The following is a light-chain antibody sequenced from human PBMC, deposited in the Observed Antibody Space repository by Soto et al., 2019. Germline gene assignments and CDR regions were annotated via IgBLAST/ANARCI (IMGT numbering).Light chain of an antibody. CDR2: MAS. CDR3: HQSNSYPWT. Sequence: DIPMTQSPSTLSASAGDRVTITCRASQSISPYLAWYQQKPGKAPKLLIYMASSLQSGVTSRFSGSGSGTEFTLSISSLQPDDFATYCCHQSNSYPWTFGQGTQVDI. V-gene: IGKV1-5*03. J-gene: IGKJ1*01. CDR1: QSISPY.